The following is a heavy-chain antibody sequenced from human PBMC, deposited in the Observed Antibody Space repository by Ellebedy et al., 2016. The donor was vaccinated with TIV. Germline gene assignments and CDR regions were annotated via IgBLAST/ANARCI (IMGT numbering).Heavy chain of an antibody. Sequence: ASSVKVSCKASVYTFTSYYMHWARQAPGLGLAWMGIINPSGGSTSYAQKFQGRITVTRDTSTSTLYMELSSLRSEDTAVYYCARSTVRGKYYFDYWGQGTLVTVSS. J-gene: IGHJ4*02. V-gene: IGHV1-46*01. CDR1: VYTFTSYY. CDR3: ARSTVRGKYYFDY. CDR2: INPSGGST. D-gene: IGHD3-10*01.